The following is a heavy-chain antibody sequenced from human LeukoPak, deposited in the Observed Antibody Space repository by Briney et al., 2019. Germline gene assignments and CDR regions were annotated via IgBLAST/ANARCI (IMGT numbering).Heavy chain of an antibody. CDR1: GYTFTSYY. V-gene: IGHV1-18*04. CDR3: ARGSRAKGDWFDP. J-gene: IGHJ5*02. Sequence: ASVKVSCKASGYTFTSYYMHWVRQAPGQGLEWMGWISAYNGNTNYAQKLQGRVTMTTDTSTSTAYMELRSLRSDDTAVYYCARGSRAKGDWFDPWGQGTLVTVSS. D-gene: IGHD6-13*01. CDR2: ISAYNGNT.